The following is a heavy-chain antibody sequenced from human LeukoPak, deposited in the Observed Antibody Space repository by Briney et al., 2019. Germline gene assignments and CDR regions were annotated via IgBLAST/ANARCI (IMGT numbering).Heavy chain of an antibody. CDR1: GYTFTSYY. CDR2: INPNSGGT. D-gene: IGHD3-22*01. J-gene: IGHJ4*02. V-gene: IGHV1-2*02. Sequence: GASVKVSCKASGYTFTSYYMHWMRQAPGQGLEWMGWINPNSGGTNYAEKVQGRVTMTRDTSISTAYMELSRLRSDDTAVYYCARDYYNSSGYYGYDYWGQGTLVTVSS. CDR3: ARDYYNSSGYYGYDY.